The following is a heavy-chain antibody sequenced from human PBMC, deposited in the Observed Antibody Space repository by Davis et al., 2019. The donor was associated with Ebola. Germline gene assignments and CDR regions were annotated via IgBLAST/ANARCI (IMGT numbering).Heavy chain of an antibody. CDR1: GGSISSGNFY. Sequence: PSETLSLTCNVSGGSISSGNFYWSWIRQPPGKGPEWIGYISNRRSTYYKPSLQSRVSISLDTSKNQFFLSLRSVTAADTAVYYCARAGYGDNNWFDPWGQGTLVTVSS. D-gene: IGHD4-17*01. V-gene: IGHV4-30-4*01. J-gene: IGHJ5*02. CDR2: ISNRRST. CDR3: ARAGYGDNNWFDP.